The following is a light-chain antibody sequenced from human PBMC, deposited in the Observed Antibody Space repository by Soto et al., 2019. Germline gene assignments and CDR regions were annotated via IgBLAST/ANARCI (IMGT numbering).Light chain of an antibody. CDR2: GAS. V-gene: IGKV3-11*01. Sequence: IGLPPSPATLSLPPGERAPLSCTASQSVSTYLAWCQQKPGQAPRLLIYGASTRATGIPARFSGSGSGTDFTLTISSLEPEDFAVYYCQQRSNWPPITFGQGTRLEI. CDR1: QSVSTY. CDR3: QQRSNWPPIT. J-gene: IGKJ5*01.